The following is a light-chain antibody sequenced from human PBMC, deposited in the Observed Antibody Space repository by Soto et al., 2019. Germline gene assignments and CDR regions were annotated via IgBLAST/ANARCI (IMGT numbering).Light chain of an antibody. Sequence: EIVMTQSPATLSVSPGERATLSCRASQGIGDTLAWYQQKPGQTPRLLIYDTSTKATGVPARFSGSRSGAECTLSINSLQSEDFGVYYCQRYNNWPLTFGGGTKVEVK. CDR2: DTS. J-gene: IGKJ4*01. V-gene: IGKV3-15*01. CDR1: QGIGDT. CDR3: QRYNNWPLT.